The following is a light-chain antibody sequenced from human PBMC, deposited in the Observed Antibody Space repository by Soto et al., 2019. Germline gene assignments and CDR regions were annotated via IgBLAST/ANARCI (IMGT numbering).Light chain of an antibody. CDR1: RSLVFSDGNTY. J-gene: IGKJ1*01. Sequence: VVTQSPLSLSVTLGQPASISCRSSRSLVFSDGNTYLHWFQQRPGQSPRRLIDNVSNRDSGVQARSPGSGSGTDLQLKIGGWRAENVGRNYCMHSIDWPGMFGQGTRWMS. CDR3: MHSIDWPGM. V-gene: IGKV2-30*01. CDR2: NVS.